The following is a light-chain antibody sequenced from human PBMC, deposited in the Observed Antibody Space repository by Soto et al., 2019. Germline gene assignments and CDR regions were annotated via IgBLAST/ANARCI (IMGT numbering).Light chain of an antibody. CDR3: QQYNSYPLT. CDR2: KAS. V-gene: IGKV1-5*03. CDR1: QSISSW. J-gene: IGKJ4*01. Sequence: QSPSTLSASVGDRVTITCRASQSISSWLAWYQQKPGKAPKLLIYKASSLESGVPSRFSGSGSGTEFTLTISSLQPDDFATYYCQQYNSYPLTFGGGTKVDIK.